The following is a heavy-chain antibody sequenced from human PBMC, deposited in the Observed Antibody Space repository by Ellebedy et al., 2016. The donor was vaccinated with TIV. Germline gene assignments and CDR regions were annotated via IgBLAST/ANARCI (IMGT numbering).Heavy chain of an antibody. Sequence: GESLKIFCKGSGYSFPTYWISWVRQMPGQGLEWMGKIDPTDSYTNYSPSFQGHVTISVDRSIGTAYLQWGSLKASDTAMYYCARHRLRYFDWFESWGQGTLVTVSS. CDR3: ARHRLRYFDWFES. D-gene: IGHD3-9*01. CDR2: IDPTDSYT. J-gene: IGHJ5*01. V-gene: IGHV5-10-1*01. CDR1: GYSFPTYW.